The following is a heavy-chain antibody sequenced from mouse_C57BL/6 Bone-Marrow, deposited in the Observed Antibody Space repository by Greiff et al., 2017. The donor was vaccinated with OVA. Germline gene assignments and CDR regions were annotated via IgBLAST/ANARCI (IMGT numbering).Heavy chain of an antibody. CDR2: SRNKANDYTT. Sequence: EVKVVESGGGLVQSGRSLRLSCATSGFTFSDFYMEWVRQAPGKGLEWIAASRNKANDYTTEYSAYVKGRFIVSRDTSQSILYLQMNALRAEDTAIYYCARETGTGFDYWGQGTTLTVSS. CDR1: GFTFSDFY. CDR3: ARETGTGFDY. J-gene: IGHJ2*01. V-gene: IGHV7-1*01. D-gene: IGHD4-1*01.